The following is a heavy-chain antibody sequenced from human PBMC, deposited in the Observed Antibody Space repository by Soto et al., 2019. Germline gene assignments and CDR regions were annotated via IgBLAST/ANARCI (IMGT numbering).Heavy chain of an antibody. Sequence: QLHLVQSGAVVKKPGASVTVSCSASGYPVTAYYMHWVRQAPGRGLEWMGGINPATGAAKYTQTLQGRVTMTRGTATSTVFMELRGLTSEDTAVFYCARGGGVGVAGSAAFDMWGQGTLVTVSS. CDR2: INPATGAA. J-gene: IGHJ3*02. D-gene: IGHD3-3*01. CDR3: ARGGGVGVAGSAAFDM. CDR1: GYPVTAYY. V-gene: IGHV1-2*02.